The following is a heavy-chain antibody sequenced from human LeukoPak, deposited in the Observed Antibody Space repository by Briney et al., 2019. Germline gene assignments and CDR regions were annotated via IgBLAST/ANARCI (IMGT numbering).Heavy chain of an antibody. CDR2: INHSGST. CDR3: ARLPMPGYYYDSSGYYPDY. V-gene: IGHV4-34*01. J-gene: IGHJ4*02. Sequence: SETLSLTCAVYGGSFSGYYWSWIRQPPGKGLEWIGEINHSGSTNYNPSLKSRVTISVDTSKNQFSLKLSSVTAADTAVYSCARLPMPGYYYDSSGYYPDYWGQGTLVTVSS. CDR1: GGSFSGYY. D-gene: IGHD3-22*01.